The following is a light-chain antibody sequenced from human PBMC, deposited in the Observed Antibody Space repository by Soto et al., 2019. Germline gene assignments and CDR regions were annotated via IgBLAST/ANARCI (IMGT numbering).Light chain of an antibody. Sequence: DIPMTQSPSSVSASVGDRVTITCRASQAISNWLAWYQQKPGKAPKLLIYAASSLQSGVPSRFSGSGSETDFSLTISSLQPEDFATYYCQQANSFLGVTFGQGTRLEIK. V-gene: IGKV1-12*01. CDR1: QAISNW. CDR2: AAS. J-gene: IGKJ5*01. CDR3: QQANSFLGVT.